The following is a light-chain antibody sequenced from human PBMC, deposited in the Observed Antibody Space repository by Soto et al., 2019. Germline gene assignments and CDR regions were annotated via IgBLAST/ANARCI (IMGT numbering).Light chain of an antibody. V-gene: IGKV3-15*01. CDR2: GAS. CDR1: QSVSSN. Sequence: EIVMTQSPATLSVSPGERATLSCRASQSVSSNLAWYQQKPGQAPRLLIYGASTRVTGIPARFSGGGSGTEFTLTISSLQSEDWAVYYCQQYNNWPGTFGQGTKVEIK. J-gene: IGKJ1*01. CDR3: QQYNNWPGT.